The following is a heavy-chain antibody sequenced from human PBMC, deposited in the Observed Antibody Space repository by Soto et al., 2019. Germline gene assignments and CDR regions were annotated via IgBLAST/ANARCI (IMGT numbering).Heavy chain of an antibody. CDR1: GYTFTTYG. CDR3: ARAMTTVTTFDY. V-gene: IGHV1-18*01. CDR2: ITPDSGNT. Sequence: GASVKVSCKTSGYTFTTYGIAWVRQAPGQGLEWMGWITPDSGNTSYPQKFQGRVTMTRDTSTSTAYMELSSLRSADTAVYYCARAMTTVTTFDYWGQGTLVTGSS. D-gene: IGHD4-17*01. J-gene: IGHJ4*02.